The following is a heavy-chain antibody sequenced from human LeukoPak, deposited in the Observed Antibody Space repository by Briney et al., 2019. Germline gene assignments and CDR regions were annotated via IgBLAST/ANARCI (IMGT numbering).Heavy chain of an antibody. J-gene: IGHJ6*04. CDR3: AREGCSGYDLTDYYGMDV. V-gene: IGHV3-48*03. CDR1: GFTFSTYE. Sequence: GGSLRLSCAASGFTFSTYEMNWVRQAPGKGLEWVSYIGSSDTMYYADSVKGRSTISRDNAKNSLYLQMNSLRAEDTAIYYCAREGCSGYDLTDYYGMDVWGKGSTVTVSS. CDR2: IGSSDTM. D-gene: IGHD5-12*01.